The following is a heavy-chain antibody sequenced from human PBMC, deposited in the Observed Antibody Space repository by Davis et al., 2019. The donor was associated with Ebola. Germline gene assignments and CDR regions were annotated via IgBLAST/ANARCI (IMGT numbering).Heavy chain of an antibody. J-gene: IGHJ4*02. CDR1: GYTFTGYY. D-gene: IGHD3-22*01. CDR2: INPNSGGT. Sequence: ASVKVSCKASGYTFTGYYMHWVRQAPGQGLEWMGWINPNSGGTNYAQKLQGRVTMTTDTSTSTAYMELRSLRSDDTAVYYCARGPGYYYDSRGLDYWGQGTLVTVSS. CDR3: ARGPGYYYDSRGLDY. V-gene: IGHV1-2*02.